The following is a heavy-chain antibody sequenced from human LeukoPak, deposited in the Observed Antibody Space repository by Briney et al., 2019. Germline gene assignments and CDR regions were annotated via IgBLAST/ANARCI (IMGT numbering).Heavy chain of an antibody. CDR1: GGSFSDYY. Sequence: PSETLSLTCAVYGGSFSDYYWSWIRQPPGKGLEWIGEINHSGSTNYNPSLKSRVTISVDTSKNQFSLKLSSVTAADTAVYYCARKGLYSSSWYGRSWFDPWGQGTLVTVSS. D-gene: IGHD6-13*01. J-gene: IGHJ5*02. CDR2: INHSGST. CDR3: ARKGLYSSSWYGRSWFDP. V-gene: IGHV4-34*01.